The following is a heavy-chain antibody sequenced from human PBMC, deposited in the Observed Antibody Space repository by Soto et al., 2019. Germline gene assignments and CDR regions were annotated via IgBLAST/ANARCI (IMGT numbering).Heavy chain of an antibody. CDR1: GDSISSSSQY. Sequence: SETLSLTCSVSGDSISSSSQYWGWIRQPPGKGLEWIGSIHYSGTSYYNPSLKSRVTIFVDTSKNQLSLKLSSVTAADTAVYYCARHWIAGSSIPWGQGTLVNV. CDR3: ARHWIAGSSIP. V-gene: IGHV4-39*01. J-gene: IGHJ5*02. D-gene: IGHD2-21*01. CDR2: IHYSGTS.